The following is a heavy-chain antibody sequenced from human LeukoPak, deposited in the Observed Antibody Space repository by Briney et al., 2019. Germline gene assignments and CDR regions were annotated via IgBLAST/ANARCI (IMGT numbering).Heavy chain of an antibody. CDR2: ISSSSSYI. J-gene: IGHJ5*02. CDR3: ARDEYGSGSGNWFDP. V-gene: IGHV3-21*01. CDR1: GFTFSSYS. Sequence: GGFLRLSCAASGFTFSSYSMNWVRQAPGKGLEWVSSISSSSSYIYYADSVKGRFTISRDNAKNSLYLQMNSLRAEDTAVYYCARDEYGSGSGNWFDPWGQGTLVTVSS. D-gene: IGHD3-10*01.